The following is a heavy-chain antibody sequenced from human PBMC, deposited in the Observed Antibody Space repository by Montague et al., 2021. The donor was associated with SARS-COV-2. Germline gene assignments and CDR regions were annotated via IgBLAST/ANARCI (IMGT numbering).Heavy chain of an antibody. CDR2: INHGGST. J-gene: IGHJ6*03. CDR1: GTSFSGYY. V-gene: IGHV4-34*01. D-gene: IGHD2-15*01. CDR3: ARLRDGVVPSPILGVGPYYAYYDIDV. Sequence: SETLSLTCAVYGTSFSGYYWNWIRQPPGKGLEWIGEINHGGSTKYSPSLKSRLTISADTSKNQFSLKLTSVAAADTAVYYCARLRDGVVPSPILGVGPYYAYYDIDVWGSGTTVTVSS.